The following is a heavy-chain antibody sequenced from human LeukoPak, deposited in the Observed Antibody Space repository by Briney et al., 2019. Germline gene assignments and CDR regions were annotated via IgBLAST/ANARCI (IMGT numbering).Heavy chain of an antibody. CDR2: ISSSSSTI. CDR1: GFTFSSYS. D-gene: IGHD6-13*01. Sequence: GGSLRLSCAASGFTFSSYSMNWVRQAPGKGLEWVSYISSSSSTIYYADXXKGRFTISRDNAKNSLYLQMNSLRAEDTAVYYCAKSQSWEDFDYWGQGTLVTVSS. J-gene: IGHJ4*02. V-gene: IGHV3-48*01. CDR3: AKSQSWEDFDY.